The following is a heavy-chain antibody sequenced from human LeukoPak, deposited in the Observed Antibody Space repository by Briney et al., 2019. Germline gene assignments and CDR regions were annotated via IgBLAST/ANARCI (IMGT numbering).Heavy chain of an antibody. D-gene: IGHD1-26*01. CDR3: ASSNPELLQPFDY. J-gene: IGHJ4*02. Sequence: ASVKVSFTASGGTFSIYAISWVRQAPGQGLEWMGGIIPIFGTANYAQKFQGRVTITADESTSTAYMELSSLRSEDTAVYYCASSNPELLQPFDYWGQGTLVTVSS. CDR1: GGTFSIYA. V-gene: IGHV1-69*13. CDR2: IIPIFGTA.